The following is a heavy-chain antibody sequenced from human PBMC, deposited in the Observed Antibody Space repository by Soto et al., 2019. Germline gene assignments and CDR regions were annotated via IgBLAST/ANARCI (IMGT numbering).Heavy chain of an antibody. D-gene: IGHD3-9*01. CDR2: TYWNGDK. CDR3: ARIKGITFDWVADGMDV. CDR1: GFSLSTSGVG. J-gene: IGHJ6*02. Sequence: VSGPTLVNPTQTLTLTCTFSGFSLSTSGVGVGWIRQPPGKALEWLALTYWNGDKRYSPSLKSRLTITTDTSKNQVVLTMTNMDPVDTATYYCARIKGITFDWVADGMDVWGQGTTVTVSS. V-gene: IGHV2-5*01.